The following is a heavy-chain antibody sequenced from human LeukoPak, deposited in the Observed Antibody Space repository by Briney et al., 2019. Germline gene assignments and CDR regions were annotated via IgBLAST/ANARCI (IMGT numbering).Heavy chain of an antibody. J-gene: IGHJ4*02. CDR1: GGSISSGGYY. Sequence: SETLSLTCTVPGGSISSGGYYWSWIRQHPGKGLEWIGYIYYSGSTYYNPSLKSRVTISVDTSKNQFSLKLSSVTAADTAVYYCARVTRPLYSSSWYYFDYWGQGTLVTVSS. D-gene: IGHD6-13*01. CDR2: IYYSGST. V-gene: IGHV4-31*03. CDR3: ARVTRPLYSSSWYYFDY.